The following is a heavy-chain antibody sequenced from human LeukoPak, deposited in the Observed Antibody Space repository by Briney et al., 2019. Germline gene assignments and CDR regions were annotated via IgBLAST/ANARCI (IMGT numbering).Heavy chain of an antibody. Sequence: SETLSLTCTVSGGSISSYYWSWIRQPAGKGLEWIGRIYTSGSTNYNPSLKSRVTILVDTSKNQFSLKLSSVTTADTAVYYCARVSTMIVVVITHDAFDIWGQGTTVTVSS. CDR3: ARVSTMIVVVITHDAFDI. J-gene: IGHJ3*02. V-gene: IGHV4-4*07. CDR2: IYTSGST. CDR1: GGSISSYY. D-gene: IGHD3-22*01.